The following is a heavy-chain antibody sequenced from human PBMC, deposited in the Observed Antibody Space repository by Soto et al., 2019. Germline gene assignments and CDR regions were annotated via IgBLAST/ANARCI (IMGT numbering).Heavy chain of an antibody. J-gene: IGHJ3*02. CDR2: IKTRDDGGTT. CDR1: GFTFSYTW. V-gene: IGHV3-15*01. Sequence: EVQLVETGGGLVKPGGSLRLSCAASGFTFSYTWMSWVRQAPGKELEWVGRIKTRDDGGTTEYAAPVKGRFTISRDDSKNTLYLHLSRLTAEDTAVYYCTAESLFSAFDIWGPGTEVIVSS. CDR3: TAESLFSAFDI.